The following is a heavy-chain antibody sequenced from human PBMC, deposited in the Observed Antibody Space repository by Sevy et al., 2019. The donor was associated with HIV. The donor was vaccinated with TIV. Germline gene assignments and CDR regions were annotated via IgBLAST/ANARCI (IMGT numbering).Heavy chain of an antibody. J-gene: IGHJ6*02. CDR1: GFMLSKYW. CDR2: IKRDGSEK. V-gene: IGHV3-7*03. CDR3: ARDCSSTSCLWGMDV. D-gene: IGHD2-2*01. Sequence: GGSLRLSCVASGFMLSKYWMSWVRQAPGKGLEWVANIKRDGSEKYYVASVKGRFTISRDNAKNSLYLQMNSLRVEDTAVYYCARDCSSTSCLWGMDVWGPGTTVTVSS.